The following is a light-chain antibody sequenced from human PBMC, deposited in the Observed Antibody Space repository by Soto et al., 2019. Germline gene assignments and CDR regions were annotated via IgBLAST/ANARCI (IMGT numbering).Light chain of an antibody. CDR2: EVS. V-gene: IGKV2D-29*02. J-gene: IGKJ5*01. CDR3: MQSTQLPPT. CDR1: QSLLHITGETF. Sequence: DSVITQTPLSLSVTPGQPASISCKSSQSLLHITGETFLFWYLQKPGQSPQLLIYEVSTRVSGVPDRFSGSGSGTDFTLEISRVETDDVGIYYCMQSTQLPPTFGQGTRLEIK.